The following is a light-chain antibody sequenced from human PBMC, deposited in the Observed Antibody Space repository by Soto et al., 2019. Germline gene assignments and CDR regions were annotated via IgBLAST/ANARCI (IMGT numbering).Light chain of an antibody. CDR2: DAS. Sequence: EIVLTQSPATLSLSPGERATLSCRASQSVSSYLAWYQQKPGQAPRLLIYDASNRATGIPARFSGSGSGTDFTFTISSLEAEDFAVYYCQQRSNWPTFGQGTKV. CDR1: QSVSSY. CDR3: QQRSNWPT. J-gene: IGKJ1*01. V-gene: IGKV3-11*01.